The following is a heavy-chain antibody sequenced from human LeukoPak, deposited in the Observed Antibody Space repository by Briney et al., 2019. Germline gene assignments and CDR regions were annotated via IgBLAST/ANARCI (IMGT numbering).Heavy chain of an antibody. Sequence: ASVKVSCKASGYTFTSYYMHWVRQAPGEGLEWMGIINPTGGSTSYAQKFQGRVTRTRDTSTSTVYMELSSLRSEDTAVYYCARDHYHKIHSVMVTAPDYWGQGTLVIVSS. V-gene: IGHV1-46*01. CDR1: GYTFTSYY. CDR3: ARDHYHKIHSVMVTAPDY. CDR2: INPTGGST. D-gene: IGHD2-21*02. J-gene: IGHJ4*02.